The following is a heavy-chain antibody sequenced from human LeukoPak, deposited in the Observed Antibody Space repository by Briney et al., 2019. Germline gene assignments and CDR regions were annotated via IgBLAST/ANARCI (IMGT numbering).Heavy chain of an antibody. D-gene: IGHD3-10*01. CDR1: GGTFSRYA. J-gene: IGHJ6*04. Sequence: GSSVKVSCKASGGTFSRYAISWVRQAPGQGLEWMGGIIRIFGTANYAQKFQGRVTITADKSTSTAYMELSSLRSGDTAVYYCARIPPYGSGSYSYYGMDVWGKGTTVTVSS. CDR2: IIRIFGTA. CDR3: ARIPPYGSGSYSYYGMDV. V-gene: IGHV1-69*06.